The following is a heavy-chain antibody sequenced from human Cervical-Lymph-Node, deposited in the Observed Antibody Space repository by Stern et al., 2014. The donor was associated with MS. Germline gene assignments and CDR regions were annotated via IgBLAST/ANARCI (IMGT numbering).Heavy chain of an antibody. V-gene: IGHV3-48*02. CDR2: ISSSSSTL. D-gene: IGHD6-13*01. CDR1: GFPFSSYS. J-gene: IGHJ4*02. Sequence: EVQLVESGGGLVQPGGSLRLSCAASGFPFSSYSMNWVRQAPGKGLEWVSYISSSSSTLYYADSVKGRFTISRDNAKNSLYLQMNSLRDEDTAVYYCARADRYIGYSSSWDYWGQGTLVTVSS. CDR3: ARADRYIGYSSSWDY.